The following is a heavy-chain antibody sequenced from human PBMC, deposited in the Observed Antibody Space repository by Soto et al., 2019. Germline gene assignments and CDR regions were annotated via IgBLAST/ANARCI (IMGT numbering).Heavy chain of an antibody. V-gene: IGHV4-30-2*01. Sequence: PLDTLSLTCGSCAGSISSRAYAWSWSRQPPAKGLEWIGFISHSGIADYNPSLKSRVTISVDVSKNQFSLRLSSVTAADTAMYYSGRWFRSTGYFRSFDIWGQGTMLTVSS. CDR1: AGSISSRAYA. D-gene: IGHD3-22*01. CDR3: GRWFRSTGYFRSFDI. CDR2: ISHSGIA. J-gene: IGHJ3*02.